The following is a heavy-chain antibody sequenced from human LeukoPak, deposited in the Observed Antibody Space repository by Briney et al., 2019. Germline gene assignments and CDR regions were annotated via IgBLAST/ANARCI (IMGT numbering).Heavy chain of an antibody. CDR1: GFTFSSYG. D-gene: IGHD6-19*01. J-gene: IGHJ4*02. CDR2: ISYDGSNK. Sequence: GGSLRLSCAAPGFTFSSYGMHWVRQAPGKGLEWVAVISYDGSNKYYADSVKGRFTITRDNSKNTLYLQMNSLRAEDTAVYYCAKGRSGWAYYFDYWGQGTLVTVSS. CDR3: AKGRSGWAYYFDY. V-gene: IGHV3-30*18.